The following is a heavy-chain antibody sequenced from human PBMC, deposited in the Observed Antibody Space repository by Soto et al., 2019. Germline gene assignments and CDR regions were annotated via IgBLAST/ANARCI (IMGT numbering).Heavy chain of an antibody. CDR1: GYSISSSNW. D-gene: IGHD1-26*01. CDR2: IYYGGTT. J-gene: IGHJ4*02. Sequence: QVQLQESGPGLVKPSDTLSLPCAVSGYSISSSNWWGWIRQPPGKGLEWIGYIYYGGTTYYNPSLKSRVTMSVDTSKNQFSLKLTSVTAVDTAVYYCARREIQGPIDYWGQGTLVTVSS. CDR3: ARREIQGPIDY. V-gene: IGHV4-28*01.